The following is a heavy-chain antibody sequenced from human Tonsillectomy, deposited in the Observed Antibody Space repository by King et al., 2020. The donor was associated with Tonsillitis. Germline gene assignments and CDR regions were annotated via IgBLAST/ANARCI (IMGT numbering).Heavy chain of an antibody. J-gene: IGHJ3*02. CDR2: INPDSGGT. CDR3: ARPNILLVTTIPDDAFDI. Sequence: QLVQSGAEVKKPGASVKVSCKASGYTFTGYYLHWVRQAPGQGLEWMGWINPDSGGTNYAQKFQGRVTMTRDTSISTAYMELSRLRSDDTAVYYCARPNILLVTTIPDDAFDILGQGTMVTVSS. D-gene: IGHD2-21*02. V-gene: IGHV1-2*02. CDR1: GYTFTGYY.